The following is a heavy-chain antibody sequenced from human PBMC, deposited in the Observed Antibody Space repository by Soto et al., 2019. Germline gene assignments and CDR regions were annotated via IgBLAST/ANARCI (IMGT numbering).Heavy chain of an antibody. Sequence: QITLKEAGPPLVKPTQPLTLTCTFSGFSLNTRGAGVGWIRQPPGRALAGLAFLYYDDDKRYNPSLKSRPTITKATSKSQVVLITTNMDPVETATYYCAHRLGDYFSCMDVWGKGTTVTVSS. CDR1: GFSLNTRGAG. CDR2: LYYDDDK. CDR3: AHRLGDYFSCMDV. J-gene: IGHJ6*03. V-gene: IGHV2-5*02.